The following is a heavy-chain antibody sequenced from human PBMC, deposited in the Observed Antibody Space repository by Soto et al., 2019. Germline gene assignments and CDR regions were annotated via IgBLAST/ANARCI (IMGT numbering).Heavy chain of an antibody. CDR1: GYTLTELS. J-gene: IGHJ6*02. CDR2: FDPEDGET. V-gene: IGHV1-24*01. CDR3: ATGGCTNGVCYGHYYYYYGMDV. Sequence: ASVKVSCKVSGYTLTELSMHCVRHAPGKGLEWMGGFDPEDGETIYAQKFQGRVTMAEDTSTDTAYMELSSLRSEDTAVYYCATGGCTNGVCYGHYYYYYGMDVWGQGTTVTVSS. D-gene: IGHD2-8*01.